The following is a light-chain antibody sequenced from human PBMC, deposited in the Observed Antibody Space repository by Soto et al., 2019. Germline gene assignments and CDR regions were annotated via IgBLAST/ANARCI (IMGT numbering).Light chain of an antibody. Sequence: VMRHAPATLSVSPVERATFSFMSSQSVSSNLAWYQQKPGQAPRLLIYGASIRATGIPARFSGSGSGTEFTLTISRLEPEDFAVYYCQQRSNWPPITFGQGTRLEIK. CDR2: GAS. V-gene: IGKV3-15*01. CDR1: QSVSSN. CDR3: QQRSNWPPIT. J-gene: IGKJ5*01.